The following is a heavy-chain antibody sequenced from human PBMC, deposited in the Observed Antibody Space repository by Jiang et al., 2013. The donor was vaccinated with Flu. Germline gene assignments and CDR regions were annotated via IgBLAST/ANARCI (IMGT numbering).Heavy chain of an antibody. Sequence: KEPGATVKVSCKASGYTFTNHYIHCVRQAPGQGLEWMGVINPSGGDTIYAQKFQGRLTMTRDTSTSTVYMELSSLRSEDTAVYYCARAMYNWNVNFDYWGQGTLVTVSS. CDR1: GYTFTNHY. D-gene: IGHD1-20*01. V-gene: IGHV1-46*01. J-gene: IGHJ4*02. CDR3: ARAMYNWNVNFDY. CDR2: INPSGGDT.